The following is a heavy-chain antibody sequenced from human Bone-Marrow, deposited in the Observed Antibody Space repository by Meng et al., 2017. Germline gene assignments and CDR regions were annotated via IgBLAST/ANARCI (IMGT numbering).Heavy chain of an antibody. D-gene: IGHD1-26*01. CDR1: GYTFTSYG. Sequence: ASVKVSCKASGYTFTSYGISWVRQAPGQGLEWMGWISAYNGNTNYAQKLQGRVTMTTDTSTSTAYMELRSLRSDDTAVYYCARDPSSESEWELPFDYWGQGTLVTVSS. CDR3: ARDPSSESEWELPFDY. V-gene: IGHV1-18*01. CDR2: ISAYNGNT. J-gene: IGHJ4*02.